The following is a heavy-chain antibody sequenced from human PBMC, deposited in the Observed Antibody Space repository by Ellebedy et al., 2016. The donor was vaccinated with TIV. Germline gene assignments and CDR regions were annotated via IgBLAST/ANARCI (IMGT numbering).Heavy chain of an antibody. D-gene: IGHD6-19*01. CDR3: ARDQWLGRAYYFDS. Sequence: GESLKISCAASGFTFSTFWMSWLRQAPGKGLEWVATTKKDGSEKYFVDSVKGRFSISRDNAKNSMYLQMNSLTGEDTAVYYCARDQWLGRAYYFDSWGQGTLVTVSS. CDR1: GFTFSTFW. CDR2: TKKDGSEK. J-gene: IGHJ4*02. V-gene: IGHV3-7*01.